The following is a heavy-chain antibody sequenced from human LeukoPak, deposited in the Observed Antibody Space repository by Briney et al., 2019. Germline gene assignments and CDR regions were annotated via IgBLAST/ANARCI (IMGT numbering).Heavy chain of an antibody. V-gene: IGHV4-4*02. CDR2: IYHDGST. J-gene: IGHJ4*02. CDR3: ARDPPRSGLNLDY. D-gene: IGHD3-10*01. CDR1: GGSIGDSYW. Sequence: SETLSLTCAVSGGSIGDSYWWIWVRQPPGKGLEWIGEIYHDGSTNYNPSLKGRVTISLDKSKNQFSLKLNSMTAADTAVYYCARDPPRSGLNLDYWGQGTLVTVSS.